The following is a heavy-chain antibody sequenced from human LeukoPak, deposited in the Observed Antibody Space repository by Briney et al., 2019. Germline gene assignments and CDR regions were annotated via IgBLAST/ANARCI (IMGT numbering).Heavy chain of an antibody. CDR3: ARGSVTARQVDDY. CDR1: GYMFTGYF. CDR2: INSSGGST. Sequence: ASVKVSCKASGYMFTGYFMHWVRQAPGQGLEWMGIINSSGGSTSYAQKFQGRVTMTRDTSTSTVYMELSSLRSEDTAVYYCARGSVTARQVDDYWGQGTQVTVSS. V-gene: IGHV1-46*01. D-gene: IGHD2-21*02. J-gene: IGHJ4*02.